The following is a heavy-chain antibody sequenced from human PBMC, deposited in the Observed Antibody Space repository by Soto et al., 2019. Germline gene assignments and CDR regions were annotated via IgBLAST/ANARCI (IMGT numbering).Heavy chain of an antibody. CDR2: LHYSGSS. J-gene: IGHJ4*02. CDR3: ARVGGSGRYNFDN. D-gene: IGHD6-19*01. Sequence: PSETLSLTCTVSGGSISRYYWSWIRQPPGKGMEWIGYLHYSGSSIYNPSLKSRVTIAVDTSKNQLSLKLSYVTAADTAVYYSARVGGSGRYNFDNWGQGTLVTVS. CDR1: GGSISRYY. V-gene: IGHV4-59*01.